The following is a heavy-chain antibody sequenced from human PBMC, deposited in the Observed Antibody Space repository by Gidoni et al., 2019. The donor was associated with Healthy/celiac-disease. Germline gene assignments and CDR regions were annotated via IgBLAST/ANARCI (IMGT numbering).Heavy chain of an antibody. CDR1: GFSLSTSGVG. J-gene: IGHJ4*02. D-gene: IGHD2-15*01. CDR2: IYWDDDK. V-gene: IGHV2-5*02. CDR3: AGVVAATLGY. Sequence: QITLKESGPTLVKLTQTLTLTCTFAGFSLSTSGVGVGWIRQPPGKALEWLALIYWDDDKRYSPSLKSKLTITKDTSKNQVVLTMTNMDPMDTATYYCAGVVAATLGYWGQGTLVTVSS.